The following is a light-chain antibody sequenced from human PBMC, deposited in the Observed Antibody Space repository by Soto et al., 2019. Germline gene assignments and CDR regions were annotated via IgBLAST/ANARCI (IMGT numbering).Light chain of an antibody. CDR2: GAS. Sequence: EIVMTQSPASLSVSPGDRATLSCRASQSVGSNLAWFQQKPGQAPRLLIYGASTRASGTPARFSGGGSGTEFPLPTTSRQFEDFARYHCQQYFTWPYNFGQGTNLEVK. CDR3: QQYFTWPYN. V-gene: IGKV3-15*01. J-gene: IGKJ2*01. CDR1: QSVGSN.